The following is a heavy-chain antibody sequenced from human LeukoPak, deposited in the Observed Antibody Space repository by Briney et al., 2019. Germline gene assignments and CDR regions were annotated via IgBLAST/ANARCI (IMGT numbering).Heavy chain of an antibody. Sequence: GGSLRLSCAASGFTLSSYAMSWARQGPVKGLEWVSAISVSGNTYHADSVKGRFTISRDSSKNTLYLQMNSLRAGDAAVYYCAKAPVTTCSGAYCYPFDYWSQGTLVTVSS. J-gene: IGHJ4*02. CDR3: AKAPVTTCSGAYCYPFDY. CDR2: ISVSGNT. V-gene: IGHV3-23*01. CDR1: GFTLSSYA. D-gene: IGHD2-15*01.